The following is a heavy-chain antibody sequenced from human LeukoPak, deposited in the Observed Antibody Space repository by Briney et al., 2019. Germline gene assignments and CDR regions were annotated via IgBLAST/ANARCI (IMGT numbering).Heavy chain of an antibody. V-gene: IGHV3-9*01. D-gene: IGHD6-6*01. CDR2: ISWNSDNI. J-gene: IGHJ4*02. CDR1: GFAFENYA. CDR3: AKDNARYFDY. Sequence: GGSLRLSCAASGFAFENYAMHWVRQAPGKGLEWVSDISWNSDNIGYADSVKGRFTISRDNAKNSLYLQMNSLRTEDTALYYCAKDNARYFDYWGQGTLVTVSS.